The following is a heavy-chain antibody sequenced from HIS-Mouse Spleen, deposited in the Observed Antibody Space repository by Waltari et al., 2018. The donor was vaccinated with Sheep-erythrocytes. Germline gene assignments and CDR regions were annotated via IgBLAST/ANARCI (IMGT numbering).Heavy chain of an antibody. D-gene: IGHD3-22*01. Sequence: EVQLVESGGGLVKPGGSLRLSCAASGFTFSSYSMNWVRQAPGEWLEWVSSIISSSYIYYADSGKGRFTIARDNAKNSLYLQMNSLRAEDTAVYYCARLYYYDSSGYYFDYWGQGTLVTVSS. CDR2: IISSSYI. CDR3: ARLYYYDSSGYYFDY. V-gene: IGHV3-21*01. CDR1: GFTFSSYS. J-gene: IGHJ4*02.